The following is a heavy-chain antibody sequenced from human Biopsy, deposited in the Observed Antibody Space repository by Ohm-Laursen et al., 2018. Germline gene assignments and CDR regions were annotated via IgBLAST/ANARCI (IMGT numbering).Heavy chain of an antibody. J-gene: IGHJ4*01. D-gene: IGHD6-19*01. CDR1: GGSISGYY. V-gene: IGHV4-34*01. CDR3: ARSGQWARYYFDY. Sequence: GTLSLTCAVSGGSISGYYWSWIRQPPGKGLGWIGEINHRGYTDYNASLKGRVSISVDPSKNQLSLNLTSVTAADTAVFYCARSGQWARYYFDYWGHGTLVTVSP. CDR2: INHRGYT.